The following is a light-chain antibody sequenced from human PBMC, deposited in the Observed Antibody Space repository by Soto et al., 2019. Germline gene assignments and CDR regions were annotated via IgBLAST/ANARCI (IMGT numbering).Light chain of an antibody. J-gene: IGKJ1*01. V-gene: IGKV1-33*01. CDR2: DAF. CDR3: QQYDSFPRT. Sequence: DIQMTQSPSSLSASAGDRVTITCQASQDISHYLNWYQQKPGKAPKLLIDDAFNLETGVPPRFSGSGSGTDFTFTISSLQPEDIATYYCQQYDSFPRTFGQGTKVEIK. CDR1: QDISHY.